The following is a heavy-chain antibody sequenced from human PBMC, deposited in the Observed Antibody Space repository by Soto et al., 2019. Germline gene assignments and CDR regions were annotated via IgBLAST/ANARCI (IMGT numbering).Heavy chain of an antibody. V-gene: IGHV1-18*01. Sequence: QVQLVQSGAEVKKPGASVKVSCKASGYTFTSYGISWVRQAPGQGLEWMGWISAYNGNTNYAQKLQGRVTMTTDTSTSTAYMELRSLRSDDTAVYYCARVKYSPPYYYCYGMDVWDQGTTVTVSS. CDR1: GYTFTSYG. CDR2: ISAYNGNT. CDR3: ARVKYSPPYYYCYGMDV. J-gene: IGHJ6*02. D-gene: IGHD5-18*01.